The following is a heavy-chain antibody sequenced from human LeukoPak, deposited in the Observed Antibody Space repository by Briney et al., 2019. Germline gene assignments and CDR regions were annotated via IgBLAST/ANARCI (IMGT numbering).Heavy chain of an antibody. D-gene: IGHD4-17*01. CDR3: AKGDTVTTPFDY. CDR2: ISYDGSNK. Sequence: PGGSLRLSCAAAGFTFSSYGMHWVRQAPGKGLEWVAVISYDGSNKYYADSVKGRFTISRDNSKNTLYLQMNSLRAEDTAVYYCAKGDTVTTPFDYWGQGTLVTVSA. CDR1: GFTFSSYG. V-gene: IGHV3-30*18. J-gene: IGHJ4*02.